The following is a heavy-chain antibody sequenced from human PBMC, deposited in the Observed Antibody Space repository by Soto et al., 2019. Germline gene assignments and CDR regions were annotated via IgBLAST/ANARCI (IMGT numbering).Heavy chain of an antibody. V-gene: IGHV3-21*01. Sequence: EVQLVESGGGLVKPGGSVRLSCVASGLMYSSYSMSWVRQAPGKGLEWVAFISLSGSQINYAASVEGRFTISRDNAKNALYLQMNTVRVEDTAIYYCAIVISCGGGTCSSVHQYYGMDVWGPGTTVTVS. CDR2: ISLSGSQI. CDR3: AIVISCGGGTCSSVHQYYGMDV. J-gene: IGHJ6*02. CDR1: GLMYSSYS. D-gene: IGHD2-21*01.